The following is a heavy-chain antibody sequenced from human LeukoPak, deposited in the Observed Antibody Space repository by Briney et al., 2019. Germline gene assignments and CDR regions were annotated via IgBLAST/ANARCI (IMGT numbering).Heavy chain of an antibody. Sequence: SETLSLTCAVPGDSVSGICFYWSWIRQPPGKGLQYIGYIQYSGSTNYNPSLKSRVTISVDTSKNQFSLKLSSVTAADTAVYYCARYSDRSGYWSIPNCDYWGQGTLVTVSS. V-gene: IGHV4-61*01. CDR3: ARYSDRSGYWSIPNCDY. J-gene: IGHJ4*02. CDR1: GDSVSGICFY. D-gene: IGHD3-22*01. CDR2: IQYSGST.